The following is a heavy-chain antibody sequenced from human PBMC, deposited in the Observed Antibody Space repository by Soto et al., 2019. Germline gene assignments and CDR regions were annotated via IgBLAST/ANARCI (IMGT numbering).Heavy chain of an antibody. J-gene: IGHJ4*02. V-gene: IGHV3-23*01. CDR2: ISGSGGST. D-gene: IGHD6-13*01. CDR3: AKENWYISSWFEFDY. Sequence: EVQLLESGGGLVQPGGSLRLSCAASGFTFSSYAMSWFRQAPGKGLEWVSAISGSGGSTYYADSVKGRLTISRAHSKNTLYLQLSSLRYEHTAVYYCAKENWYISSWFEFDYWGQGTLVTVSS. CDR1: GFTFSSYA.